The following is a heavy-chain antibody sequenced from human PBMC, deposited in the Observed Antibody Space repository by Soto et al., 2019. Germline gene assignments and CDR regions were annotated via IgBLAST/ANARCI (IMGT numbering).Heavy chain of an antibody. Sequence: ASVKVSCKASGYTFTSYGISWVRQAPGQGLEWMGWISAYNGNTNYAQKLQGRVTMTTDTSTSTAYMELRSLRSDDTAVYYCAREGPTVTKQDDAFDIWGQGTMVTVSS. CDR2: ISAYNGNT. J-gene: IGHJ3*02. CDR1: GYTFTSYG. V-gene: IGHV1-18*01. CDR3: AREGPTVTKQDDAFDI. D-gene: IGHD4-17*01.